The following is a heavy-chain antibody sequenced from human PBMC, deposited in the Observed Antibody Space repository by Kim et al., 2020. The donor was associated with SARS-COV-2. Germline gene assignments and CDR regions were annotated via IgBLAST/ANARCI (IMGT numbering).Heavy chain of an antibody. V-gene: IGHV5-10-1*01. J-gene: IGHJ6*02. D-gene: IGHD1-26*01. Sequence: GESLKISCKGSGYSFTSYWISWVRQMPGKGLEWMGRIDPSDSYTNYSPSFQGHVPISADKSISTASLKWSSLKASDTAMYYCARHGDYSGSYSGLDYYYGMDVWGQGTTVTVSS. CDR2: IDPSDSYT. CDR3: ARHGDYSGSYSGLDYYYGMDV. CDR1: GYSFTSYW.